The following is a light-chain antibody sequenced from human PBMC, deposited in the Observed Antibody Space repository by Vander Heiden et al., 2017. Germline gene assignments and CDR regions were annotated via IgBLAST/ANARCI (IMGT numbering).Light chain of an antibody. Sequence: DIQMTQSPSSLSASVGDRVTITCRASQSISSYLNWYQQKPGKAPKLLIYAASSLQSGVPSRFSGSGYGKDFTLTISSRQPEDFATYYCQQSDSNPMSTFGQGTKMEIK. J-gene: IGKJ2*01. V-gene: IGKV1-39*01. CDR1: QSISSY. CDR3: QQSDSNPMST. CDR2: AAS.